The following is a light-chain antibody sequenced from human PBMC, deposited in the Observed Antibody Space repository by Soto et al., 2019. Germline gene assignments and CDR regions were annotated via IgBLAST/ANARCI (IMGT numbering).Light chain of an antibody. CDR1: SSNIGSNY. CDR3: ATWDGSLSGPV. V-gene: IGLV1-47*01. CDR2: RNS. J-gene: IGLJ3*02. Sequence: QAVVTQPPSASGTPGQRVTISCSGSSSNIGSNYVYWYQQLPRMAPKLLIYRNSQRPSGVPDRFSGSKSGTSASLAISGLRSEDEADYYCATWDGSLSGPVFGGGTKLTVL.